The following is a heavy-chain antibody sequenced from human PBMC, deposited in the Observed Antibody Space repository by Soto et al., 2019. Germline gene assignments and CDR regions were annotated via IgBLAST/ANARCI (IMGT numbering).Heavy chain of an antibody. D-gene: IGHD1-20*01. Sequence: GGSLRLSCAASGFTFSSYAMSWVRQAPGKGLEWVSAISGSGGSTYYADSVKGRFTISRDNSKNTLYLQMNSLRAEDTAVYYCAKDGASITGTTSSAQDFDYWGQGTLVTVSS. CDR1: GFTFSSYA. V-gene: IGHV3-23*01. J-gene: IGHJ4*02. CDR3: AKDGASITGTTSSAQDFDY. CDR2: ISGSGGST.